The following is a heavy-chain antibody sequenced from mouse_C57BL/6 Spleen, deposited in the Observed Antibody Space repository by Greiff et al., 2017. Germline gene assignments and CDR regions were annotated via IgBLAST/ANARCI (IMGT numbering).Heavy chain of an antibody. CDR3: ARLLRPYFDY. D-gene: IGHD1-2*01. V-gene: IGHV3-6*01. CDR2: ISYDGSN. J-gene: IGHJ2*01. CDR1: GYSITSGYY. Sequence: EVQLQESGPGLVKPSQSLSLTCSVTGYSITSGYYWNWIRQFPGNKLEWMGYISYDGSNNYNPSLKNRISITRDTSKNQFFLKLNSVTTEDTATYYCARLLRPYFDYWGQGTTLTASS.